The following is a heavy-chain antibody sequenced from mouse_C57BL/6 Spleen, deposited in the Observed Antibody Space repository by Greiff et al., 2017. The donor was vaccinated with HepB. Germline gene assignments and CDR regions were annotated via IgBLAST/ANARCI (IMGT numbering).Heavy chain of an antibody. CDR2: INPSSGYT. J-gene: IGHJ2*01. D-gene: IGHD1-1*01. Sequence: QVQLKQSGAELAKPGASVKLSCKASGYTFTSYWMHWVKQRPGQGLEWIGYINPSSGYTKYNQKFKDKATLTADKSSSTAYMQLSSLTYEDSAVYYCARQPIPTYYYGSSLYYFDYWGQGTTLTVSS. CDR1: GYTFTSYW. V-gene: IGHV1-7*01. CDR3: ARQPIPTYYYGSSLYYFDY.